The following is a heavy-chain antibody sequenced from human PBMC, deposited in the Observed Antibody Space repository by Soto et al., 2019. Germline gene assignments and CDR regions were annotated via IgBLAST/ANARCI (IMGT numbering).Heavy chain of an antibody. CDR3: ARDVGV. CDR1: GITVYNNY. V-gene: IGHV3-66*01. Sequence: EVQLVESGGGLVQRGGSLRLSCAASGITVYNNYMSWVRQAPGKGLEWASVIYSGGSTSYADSVKGRFTISRDGSKNTVYLQMNSLRAEDTAVYYCARDVGVWGRGTTVTVSS. CDR2: IYSGGST. J-gene: IGHJ6*04.